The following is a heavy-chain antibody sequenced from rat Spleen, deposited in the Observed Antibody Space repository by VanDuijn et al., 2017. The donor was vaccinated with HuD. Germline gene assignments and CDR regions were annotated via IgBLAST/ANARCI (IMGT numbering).Heavy chain of an antibody. J-gene: IGHJ3*01. D-gene: IGHD4-3*01. CDR3: ARLGGLRNWFAY. CDR1: GFTFSDYY. Sequence: EVQLVEAGGGLVQPGRSLKLSCAASGFTFSDYYMAWVRQAPTKGLDWVASISTGGDDTYYRDSVKGRFTISRDDEESTLYLQMDSLRSEDTATYFCARLGGLRNWFAYWGQGTLVTVSS. CDR2: ISTGGDDT. V-gene: IGHV5-25*01.